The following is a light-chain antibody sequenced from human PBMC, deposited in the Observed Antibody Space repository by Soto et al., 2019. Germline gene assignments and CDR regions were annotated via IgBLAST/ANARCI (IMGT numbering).Light chain of an antibody. Sequence: QSVLTQPRSVSGSPGQSVTISCTGTSSDVGGYNYVSWYQQHPGKAPKRMIYDVSKRPSGVPDRFSGSKSGNTASLTISGLQAEDEADYYCCSYAGSYSSPYVFGTGTKV. CDR1: SSDVGGYNY. CDR2: DVS. V-gene: IGLV2-11*01. J-gene: IGLJ1*01. CDR3: CSYAGSYSSPYV.